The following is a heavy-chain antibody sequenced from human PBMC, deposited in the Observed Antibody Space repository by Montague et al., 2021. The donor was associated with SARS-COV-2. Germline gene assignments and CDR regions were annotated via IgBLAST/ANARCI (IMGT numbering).Heavy chain of an antibody. V-gene: IGHV4-4*07. D-gene: IGHD1-1*01. J-gene: IGHJ4*02. CDR3: ARTPTRSLSLDS. CDR1: GGSITGFS. CDR2: VTTSGTT. Sequence: SETLSLTCAVSGGSITGFSWSWVWQPAGTGLEWIGRVTTSGTTNXXPSRRSGVPMSVDTSKNQFALNLNSVTAADTAIYYCARTPTRSLSLDSWGQGTLVTVSS.